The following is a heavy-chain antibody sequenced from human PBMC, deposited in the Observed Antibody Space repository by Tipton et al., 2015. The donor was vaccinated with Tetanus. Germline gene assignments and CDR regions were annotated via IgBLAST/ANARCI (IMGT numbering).Heavy chain of an antibody. D-gene: IGHD3-10*01. CDR3: AKDQKLLWFGELLPHDAFDI. J-gene: IGHJ3*02. CDR1: GFTFSSYA. Sequence: SLRLSCAASGFTFSSYAMSWVRQAPGKGLEWVSAISGSGGSTYYADSVKGRFTISRDNSKNTLYLQMNSLRAEDTAVYYCAKDQKLLWFGELLPHDAFDIWGQGTMVTVSS. CDR2: ISGSGGST. V-gene: IGHV3-23*01.